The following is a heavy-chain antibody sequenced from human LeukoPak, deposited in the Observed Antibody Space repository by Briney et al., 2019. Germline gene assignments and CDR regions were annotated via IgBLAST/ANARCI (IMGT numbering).Heavy chain of an antibody. CDR2: IYWDDDK. CDR1: GLSLSTSGVG. Sequence: SGPTLVNPTQTLTLTCTFSGLSLSTSGVGVGWIRQPPGKALEWLALIYWDDDKRYSPSLKSRLTITKDTSKNQVVPTMTNMDPVDTATYYCAHLGVSYGSGSFLYWGQGTLVTVSS. D-gene: IGHD3-10*01. J-gene: IGHJ4*02. CDR3: AHLGVSYGSGSFLY. V-gene: IGHV2-5*02.